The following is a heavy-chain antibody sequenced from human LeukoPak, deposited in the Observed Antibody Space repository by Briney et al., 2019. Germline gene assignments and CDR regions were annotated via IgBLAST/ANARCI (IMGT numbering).Heavy chain of an antibody. CDR3: AREGKGGYCSSTSCPNDAFDI. D-gene: IGHD2-2*03. V-gene: IGHV4-31*11. J-gene: IGHJ3*02. CDR2: IYYSGST. CDR1: GGSFSGYY. Sequence: SETLSLTCAVYGGSFSGYYWSWIRQHPGKGLEWIGYIYYSGSTYYNPSLKSRVTISVDTSKNQFSLKLSSVTAADTAVYYCAREGKGGYCSSTSCPNDAFDIWGQGTMVTASS.